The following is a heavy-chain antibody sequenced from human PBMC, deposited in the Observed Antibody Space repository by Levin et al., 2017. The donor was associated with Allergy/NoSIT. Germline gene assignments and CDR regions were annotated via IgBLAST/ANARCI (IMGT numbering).Heavy chain of an antibody. CDR2: IYYSGST. CDR3: ARDRAAMVTNYYYYGMDV. J-gene: IGHJ6*02. V-gene: IGHV4-59*01. CDR1: GGSISSYY. Sequence: SETLSLTCTVSGGSISSYYWSWIRQPPGKGLEWIGYIYYSGSTNYNPSLKSRVTISVDTSKNQFSLKLSSVTAADTAVYYCARDRAAMVTNYYYYGMDVWGQGTTVTVSS. D-gene: IGHD5-18*01.